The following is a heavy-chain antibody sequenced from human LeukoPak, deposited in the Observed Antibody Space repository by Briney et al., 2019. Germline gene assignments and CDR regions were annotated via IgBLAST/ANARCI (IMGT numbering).Heavy chain of an antibody. CDR1: GFTFSTYG. D-gene: IGHD1-26*01. CDR2: IYSDGSRT. J-gene: IGHJ3*02. CDR3: ARSGRGGAFDI. Sequence: PGGSLRLSCAASGFTFSTYGMHWVRQGPGKGLVWVSRIYSDGSRTTYADSVKGRFTISGDNAKNTLYLQMNRLRAEDTAVYYCARSGRGGAFDIWGQGTVVTVSS. V-gene: IGHV3-74*01.